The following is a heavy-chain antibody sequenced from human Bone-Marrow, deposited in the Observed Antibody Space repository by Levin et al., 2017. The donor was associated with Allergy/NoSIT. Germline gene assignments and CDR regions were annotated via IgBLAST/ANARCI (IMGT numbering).Heavy chain of an antibody. Sequence: SETLSLTCAVNGESFSGYFWTWIRQSPGKGLEWLGQINFNGITTYNPSLKSRVIISVDPTKKQFSLKLNSLTAADTALYFCARGGEVPSQYFFDYWGQGTPVTVSS. CDR3: ARGGEVPSQYFFDY. CDR1: GESFSGYF. J-gene: IGHJ4*02. V-gene: IGHV4-34*01. D-gene: IGHD1-1*01. CDR2: INFNGIT.